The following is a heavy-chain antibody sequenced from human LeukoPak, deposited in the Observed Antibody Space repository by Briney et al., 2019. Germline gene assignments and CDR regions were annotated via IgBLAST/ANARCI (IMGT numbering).Heavy chain of an antibody. CDR2: IYYSGST. CDR1: GGSISSSSYY. Sequence: SETLSLTCTVSGGSISSSSYYWGWIRQPPGKGLEWIGSIYYSGSTYYNPSLKSRVTISVDTSKNQFSLKLSSVTAADTAVYYCANLLSYLYYFDYWGQGTLVTVSS. J-gene: IGHJ4*02. V-gene: IGHV4-39*07. D-gene: IGHD2-15*01. CDR3: ANLLSYLYYFDY.